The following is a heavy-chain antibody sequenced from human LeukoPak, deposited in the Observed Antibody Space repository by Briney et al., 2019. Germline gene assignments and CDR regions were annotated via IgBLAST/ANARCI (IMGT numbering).Heavy chain of an antibody. V-gene: IGHV1-2*06. D-gene: IGHD3-9*01. CDR1: GYTFTGYY. J-gene: IGHJ4*02. CDR2: INPNSGGT. CDR3: ARESGYYNVWDY. Sequence: ASVKVSCKAPGYTFTGYYMHWVRQAPGQGLEWMGRINPNSGGTNYAQKFQGRVTMTRDTSISTAYMELSRLRSDDTAVYYCARESGYYNVWDYWGQGTLVTVSS.